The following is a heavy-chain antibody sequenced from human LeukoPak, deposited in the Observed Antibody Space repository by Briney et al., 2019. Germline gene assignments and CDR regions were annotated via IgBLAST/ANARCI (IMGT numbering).Heavy chain of an antibody. D-gene: IGHD6-13*01. CDR3: ARRYSSNWDFDY. J-gene: IGHJ4*02. CDR1: GYTFTSYD. CDR2: VDPRSGNT. V-gene: IGHV1-8*01. Sequence: ASVKVSCKASGYTFTSYDINWVRQATGQGPEWLGWVDPRSGNTGCAQKFQDRVTMTRDTSINTAHMELSSLDFEDTAVYYCARRYSSNWDFDYWGQGTLITVSS.